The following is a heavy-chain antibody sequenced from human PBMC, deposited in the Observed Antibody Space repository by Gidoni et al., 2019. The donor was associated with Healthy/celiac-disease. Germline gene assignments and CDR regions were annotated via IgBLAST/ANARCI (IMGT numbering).Heavy chain of an antibody. CDR3: ASAEANYWYFDL. V-gene: IGHV3-11*06. J-gene: IGHJ2*01. Sequence: QVQLVESGGGLVKPGGSLRLYCAASGFTFSDYYMSWIRQAPGKGLEWVSYISSSSSYTNYADSVKGRFTISRDNAKNSLYLQMNSLRAEDTAVYYCASAEANYWYFDLWGRGTLVTVSS. CDR2: ISSSSSYT. CDR1: GFTFSDYY.